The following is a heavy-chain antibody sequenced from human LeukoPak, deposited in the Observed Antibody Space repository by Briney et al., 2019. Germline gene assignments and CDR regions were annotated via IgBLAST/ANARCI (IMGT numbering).Heavy chain of an antibody. D-gene: IGHD3-9*01. J-gene: IGHJ6*03. CDR1: GYSFTSYW. CDR3: ARGLYDILTAKPCYYVDV. CDR2: IYPGDSDT. V-gene: IGHV5-51*01. Sequence: GESLKISCKGSGYSFTSYWIGWVRQMPGKGLEWMGIIYPGDSDTRYSPSFQGQVTISADKSISTAYLQWSSLKASDTAMYYCARGLYDILTAKPCYYVDVWGKGTTVTVSS.